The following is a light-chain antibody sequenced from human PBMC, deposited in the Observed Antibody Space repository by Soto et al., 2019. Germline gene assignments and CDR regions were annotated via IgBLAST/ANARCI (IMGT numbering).Light chain of an antibody. V-gene: IGKV3-15*01. J-gene: IGKJ2*01. CDR3: QRYQNWTPHYT. CDR1: QTVTSN. Sequence: EIVLTQSPATLSVSPGERATLSCRASQTVTSNLAWYQQKPGQAPRLLIHGASTRATGVPARFSGSGSGTEFTLTITSLQSEDFAVYFCQRYQNWTPHYTFGQGTKLQIK. CDR2: GAS.